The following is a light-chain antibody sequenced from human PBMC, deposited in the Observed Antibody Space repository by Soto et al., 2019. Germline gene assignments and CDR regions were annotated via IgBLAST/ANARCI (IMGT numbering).Light chain of an antibody. V-gene: IGLV2-14*01. Sequence: QSALTQPASVSGSPGQSITISCTGTSSDVGGYNYVSWYQQHPGKAPKLMIYDVSNRPSGVSNRFSGSKSGNTASLTISGXQXEDEADYYCSSYTSSSTLYVFGTGTKLTVL. CDR3: SSYTSSSTLYV. CDR2: DVS. J-gene: IGLJ1*01. CDR1: SSDVGGYNY.